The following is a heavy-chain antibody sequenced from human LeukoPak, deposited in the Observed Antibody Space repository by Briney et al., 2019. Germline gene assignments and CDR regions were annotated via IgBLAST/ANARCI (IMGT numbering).Heavy chain of an antibody. Sequence: SVKVSCKLSIYTFTGYNIQGVRHAPGQGLEWMGRKNPNGGGANYAQKFQGSFTMTRATSISTAYMELTRLRSDDTPVIYWAKLMMKNTAVVLAHLIWGEESLVSVSS. CDR3: AKLMMKNTAVVLAHLI. J-gene: IGHJ4*02. CDR2: KNPNGGGA. V-gene: IGHV1-2*06. D-gene: IGHD4-23*01. CDR1: IYTFTGYN.